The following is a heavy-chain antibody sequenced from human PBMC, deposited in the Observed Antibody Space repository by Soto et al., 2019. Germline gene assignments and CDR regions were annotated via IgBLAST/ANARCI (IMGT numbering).Heavy chain of an antibody. Sequence: SETLSLTCTGSGASISSSYWSWIRQSPGKGLEWIGYIYYTGSTNYNPSLKSRVTISVDTSKNQFSLNLSSVTAADTAVYYCARCYFDSRGYSNTFDIWGQGTMVTVS. V-gene: IGHV4-59*08. CDR2: IYYTGST. CDR1: GASISSSY. J-gene: IGHJ3*02. CDR3: ARCYFDSRGYSNTFDI. D-gene: IGHD3-22*01.